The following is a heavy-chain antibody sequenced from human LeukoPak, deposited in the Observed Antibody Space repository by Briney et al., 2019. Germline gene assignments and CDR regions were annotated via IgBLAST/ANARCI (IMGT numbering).Heavy chain of an antibody. Sequence: SETLSLTCTVSGGSIGSHYWSWIRQPPGKGLEWIGYIYYSGSTNYNPSLKSRVTISVDTSKNQFSLKQSSVTAADTAVYYCAREGCSGGSCYPGNYYYYYMDVWGKGTTVTVSS. CDR1: GGSIGSHY. D-gene: IGHD2-15*01. CDR3: AREGCSGGSCYPGNYYYYYMDV. V-gene: IGHV4-59*11. J-gene: IGHJ6*03. CDR2: IYYSGST.